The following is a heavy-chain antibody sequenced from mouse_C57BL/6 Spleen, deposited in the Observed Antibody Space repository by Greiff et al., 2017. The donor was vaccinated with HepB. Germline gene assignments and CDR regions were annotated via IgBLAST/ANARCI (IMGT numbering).Heavy chain of an antibody. CDR1: GFTFSDYY. CDR2: ISNGGGST. Sequence: EVKLVESGGGLVQPGGSLKLSCAASGFTFSDYYMYWVRQTPEKRLEWVAYISNGGGSTYYPDTVKGRFTISRDNAKNTLYLQMSRLKSEDTAMYYCARPDYYGSSYEWFAYWGQGTLVTVSA. V-gene: IGHV5-12*01. J-gene: IGHJ3*01. CDR3: ARPDYYGSSYEWFAY. D-gene: IGHD1-1*01.